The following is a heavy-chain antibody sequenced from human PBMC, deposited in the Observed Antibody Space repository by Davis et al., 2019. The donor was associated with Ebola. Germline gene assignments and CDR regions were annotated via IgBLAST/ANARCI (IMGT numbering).Heavy chain of an antibody. CDR3: ARGRTIWYGMDV. CDR2: INHSGST. CDR1: GGSFSGYY. V-gene: IGHV4-34*01. D-gene: IGHD3-3*01. Sequence: GSLRPSCAVYGGSFSGYYWSWIRQPPGKGLEWIGEINHSGSTNYNPSLKSRVTISVDTSKNQFSLKLSSVTAADTAVYYCARGRTIWYGMDVWGQGTTVTVSS. J-gene: IGHJ6*02.